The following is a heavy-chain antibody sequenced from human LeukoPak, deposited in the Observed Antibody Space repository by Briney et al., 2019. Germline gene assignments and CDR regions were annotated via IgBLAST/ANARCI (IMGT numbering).Heavy chain of an antibody. D-gene: IGHD2-15*01. J-gene: IGHJ4*02. CDR1: GFTFSSYA. Sequence: GGSLRLSCAASGFTFSSYAMSWVRQAPGKGLEWVSAISGSGGSTYYADSVKGRFTISRDNSKNTLYLQMNSLRAEDTAVYYCAKDSPYCSGGSCTVGFDYWGQGTLVTVSS. V-gene: IGHV3-23*01. CDR3: AKDSPYCSGGSCTVGFDY. CDR2: ISGSGGST.